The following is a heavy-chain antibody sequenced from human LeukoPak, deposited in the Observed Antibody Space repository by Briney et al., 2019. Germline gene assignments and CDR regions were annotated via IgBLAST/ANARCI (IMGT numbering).Heavy chain of an antibody. CDR2: IYYTEST. Sequence: SETLSLTCTVSGGSISSDNYYWGWIRQPPGKGLEWVGSIYYTESTDYNPSLKSRVTVSVDTSKNHFSLELRSVTAADTAIYYGARQGPDYYGSGSYFDYWGQGTLVTVSS. J-gene: IGHJ4*02. D-gene: IGHD3-10*01. CDR1: GGSISSDNYY. V-gene: IGHV4-39*01. CDR3: ARQGPDYYGSGSYFDY.